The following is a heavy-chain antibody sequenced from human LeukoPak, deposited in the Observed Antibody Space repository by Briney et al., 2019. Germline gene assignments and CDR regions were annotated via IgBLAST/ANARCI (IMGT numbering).Heavy chain of an antibody. Sequence: GRSLRLSCASSRFTFSDYYMSWIRQAPGKGLEWGSYISSSSSYTNYADSVKGRFTISRDNAKHSLYLQMNSLRAEDTAVYYCVRAQGIRYFDWLSYFDYWGQGTLVTVSS. CDR1: RFTFSDYY. CDR3: VRAQGIRYFDWLSYFDY. D-gene: IGHD3-9*01. CDR2: ISSSSSYT. J-gene: IGHJ4*02. V-gene: IGHV3-11*06.